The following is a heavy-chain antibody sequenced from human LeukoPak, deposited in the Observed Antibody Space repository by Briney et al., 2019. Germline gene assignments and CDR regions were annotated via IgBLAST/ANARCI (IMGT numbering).Heavy chain of an antibody. CDR3: AKGPFYDILTGFYMDV. V-gene: IGHV3-23*01. CDR2: ISGSGGST. D-gene: IGHD3-9*01. J-gene: IGHJ6*03. Sequence: DPGGSLRLSCAASGFTFSSYGMHWVRQAPGKGLEWVSAISGSGGSTYYADSVKGRFTISRDNSKNTLYLQMNSPRAEDTAVYYCAKGPFYDILTGFYMDVWGKGTTVTISS. CDR1: GFTFSSYG.